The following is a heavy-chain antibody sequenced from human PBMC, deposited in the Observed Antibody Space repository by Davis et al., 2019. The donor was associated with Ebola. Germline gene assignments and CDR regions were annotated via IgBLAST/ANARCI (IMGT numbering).Heavy chain of an antibody. D-gene: IGHD2-15*01. CDR3: AREMGYCSGGSCYGADFDI. J-gene: IGHJ3*02. CDR2: INPSGGST. Sequence: ASVKVSCKASGYTFTSYYMHWVRQAPGQGLEWMGIINPSGGSTSYAQKFQGRVTMTRDTSISTAYMELSRLRSDDTAVYYCAREMGYCSGGSCYGADFDIWGQGTMVTVSS. V-gene: IGHV1-46*01. CDR1: GYTFTSYY.